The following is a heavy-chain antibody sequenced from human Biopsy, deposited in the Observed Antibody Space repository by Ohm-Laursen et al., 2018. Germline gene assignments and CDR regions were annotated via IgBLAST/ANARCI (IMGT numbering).Heavy chain of an antibody. J-gene: IGHJ2*01. D-gene: IGHD3-22*01. CDR1: GDSISSYY. CDR2: VYYTGST. Sequence: SETLSLTCTVSGDSISSYYWSWIRQPPGKGLQWFGYVYYTGSTDYNPSLQSRVTISVDTSKNHFSLRFRSVTPADTAIYYCAKDRGYYSDRTVPGYFDLWGRGTLVTVSS. V-gene: IGHV4-59*01. CDR3: AKDRGYYSDRTVPGYFDL.